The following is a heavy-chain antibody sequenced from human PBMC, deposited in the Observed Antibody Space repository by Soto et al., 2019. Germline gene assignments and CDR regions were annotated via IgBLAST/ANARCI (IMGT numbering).Heavy chain of an antibody. CDR3: ASVRYGSGSYYNPYYYGMDV. V-gene: IGHV3-30-3*01. Sequence: QVPLVESGGGVVQPGRSLRLSCAASGFTFSSYAMHWVRQAPGKGLEWVAVISYDGSNKYYADSVKGRFTISRDNSKNPLYLHMNRLRAEDTAVYYCASVRYGSGSYYNPYYYGMDVWGQGTTVTVSS. J-gene: IGHJ6*02. CDR1: GFTFSSYA. CDR2: ISYDGSNK. D-gene: IGHD3-10*01.